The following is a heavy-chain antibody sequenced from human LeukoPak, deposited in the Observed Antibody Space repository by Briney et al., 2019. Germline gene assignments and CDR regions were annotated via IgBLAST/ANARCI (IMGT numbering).Heavy chain of an antibody. V-gene: IGHV4-30-4*01. J-gene: IGHJ4*02. Sequence: SQTLPLTCTVSGGSISSGDYYWSWIRQPPGKGLEWIGEIYHSGSTNYNPSLKSRVTISVDKSKNQFSLKLSSVTAADTAVYYCASFYDYAVGDYWGQGSLVTVYS. CDR1: GGSISSGDYY. CDR3: ASFYDYAVGDY. CDR2: IYHSGST. D-gene: IGHD3-16*01.